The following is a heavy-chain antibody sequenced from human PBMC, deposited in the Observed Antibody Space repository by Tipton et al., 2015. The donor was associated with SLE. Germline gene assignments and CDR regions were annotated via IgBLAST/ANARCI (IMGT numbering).Heavy chain of an antibody. J-gene: IGHJ6*02. CDR2: ITSRDTT. Sequence: SLRLSCVGSGFTFSNYAMSWVRQSPGKGLEWVSSITSRDTTYYADSVKGRFTITRDNNKDMLYVQMNSLRVEDTAVYYCAKDLGAARSRYYSGMDVWGRGTTVIVSS. D-gene: IGHD6-25*01. CDR3: AKDLGAARSRYYSGMDV. V-gene: IGHV3-23*01. CDR1: GFTFSNYA.